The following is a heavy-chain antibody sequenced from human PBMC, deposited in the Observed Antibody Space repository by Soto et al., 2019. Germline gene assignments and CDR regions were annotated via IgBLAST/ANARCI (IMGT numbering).Heavy chain of an antibody. V-gene: IGHV1-18*01. J-gene: IGHJ4*02. Sequence: QVQLVQSGAEVKKPGASMKVSCKASGYTFITHGISWVRQAPGQGLEWMGWVSAYSGNTNYAQKVNGRVTMTTDRSTSTVDMELRSQGSDDTALYYCERARWDDSECGGYCYSDYWGQGTLVTVSS. CDR1: GYTFITHG. D-gene: IGHD1-26*01. CDR2: VSAYSGNT. CDR3: ERARWDDSECGGYCYSDY.